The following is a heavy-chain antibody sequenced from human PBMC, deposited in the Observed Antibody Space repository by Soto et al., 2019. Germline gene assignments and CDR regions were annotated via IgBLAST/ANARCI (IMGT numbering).Heavy chain of an antibody. CDR1: GGSITSSSHY. CDR2: IYYDGNT. CDR3: ARHREGSTSPFDY. J-gene: IGHJ4*02. D-gene: IGHD2-15*01. V-gene: IGHV4-39*01. Sequence: SETLSLTCTVSGGSITSSSHYWVWIRQPPGKGLECIGNIYYDGNTYYNPSLKSRVTMSLDTSKNQFSLRLNSVTAADTAVYYCARHREGSTSPFDYWGQGTLVTVST.